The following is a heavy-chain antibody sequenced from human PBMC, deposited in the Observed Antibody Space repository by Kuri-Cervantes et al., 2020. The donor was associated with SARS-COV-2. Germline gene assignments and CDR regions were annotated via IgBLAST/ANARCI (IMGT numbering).Heavy chain of an antibody. CDR2: INHSGST. CDR3: ARSVWSGYHFDY. V-gene: IGHV4-34*01. Sequence: GSLRLSCTVSGGSISSYYWSWIRQPAGKGLEWIGEINHSGSTNYNPSLKSRVTMSVDTSKNQFSLKLSSVTAADTAVYYCARSVWSGYHFDYWGQRTLVTVSS. D-gene: IGHD3-3*01. CDR1: GGSISSYY. J-gene: IGHJ4*02.